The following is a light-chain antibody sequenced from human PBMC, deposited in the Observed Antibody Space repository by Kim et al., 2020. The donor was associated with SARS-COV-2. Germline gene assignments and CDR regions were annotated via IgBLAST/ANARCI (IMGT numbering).Light chain of an antibody. CDR1: SSDIGDYNY. V-gene: IGLV2-14*03. CDR3: SSYTGSNTLL. CDR2: SVS. J-gene: IGLJ2*01. Sequence: QSALTQPAYVSGSPGQSITISCTGTSSDIGDYNYVSWYQQHPGKAPKLLIYSVSNRPSGVSNRFSGSKSGNTASLTISGLQAEDEADYYCSSYTGSNTLLFGGGTQLPS.